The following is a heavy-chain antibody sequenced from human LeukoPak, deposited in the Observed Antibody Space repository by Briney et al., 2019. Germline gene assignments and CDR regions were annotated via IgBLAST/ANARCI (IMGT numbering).Heavy chain of an antibody. Sequence: SETLSLTCTVSGGSISSSSYYWGWIRQPPGKGLEWIGSIYYSGSTYYNPSLKRRVTMSVDTSKNQFSLNLNSVTAADTAVYYCARGPTTVTRAFDYWGQGTLVTVSS. J-gene: IGHJ4*02. D-gene: IGHD4-17*01. CDR2: IYYSGST. CDR1: GGSISSSSYY. V-gene: IGHV4-39*07. CDR3: ARGPTTVTRAFDY.